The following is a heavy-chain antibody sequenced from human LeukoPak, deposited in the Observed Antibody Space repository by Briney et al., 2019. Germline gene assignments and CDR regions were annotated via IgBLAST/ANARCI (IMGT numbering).Heavy chain of an antibody. CDR1: GGSISSGSYY. CDR2: IYYSGST. D-gene: IGHD3-22*01. V-gene: IGHV4-31*03. Sequence: PSQTLSLTCTVSGGSISSGSYYWSWIRQHPGKGLEWIGYIYYSGSTYYNPSLKSRVTISVDTSKNQFSLKLSSVTAADTAVYYCARVPHNYHDSSGYYEYFQHWGQGTLVTVSS. J-gene: IGHJ1*01. CDR3: ARVPHNYHDSSGYYEYFQH.